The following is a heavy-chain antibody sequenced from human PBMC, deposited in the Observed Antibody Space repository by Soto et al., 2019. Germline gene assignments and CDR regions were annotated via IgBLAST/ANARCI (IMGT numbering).Heavy chain of an antibody. V-gene: IGHV1-18*01. J-gene: IGHJ4*02. CDR3: ARDPDIVVVVAATGARYFDY. D-gene: IGHD2-15*01. CDR2: ISAYNGNT. CDR1: GYTFTSYG. Sequence: ASVKVSCKASGYTFTSYGISWVRQAPGQGLEWMGWISAYNGNTNYAQKLQGRVTMTTDTSTSTAYMELRSLRSDDTAVYYCARDPDIVVVVAATGARYFDYWGQGTLVTVSS.